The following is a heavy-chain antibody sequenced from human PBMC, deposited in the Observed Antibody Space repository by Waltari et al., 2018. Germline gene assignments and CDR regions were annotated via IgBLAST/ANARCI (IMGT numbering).Heavy chain of an antibody. CDR2: VSSSGRTM. CDR3: ATGSRYGSTAFDY. Sequence: EVQLVESGGGLVQPGGSLRLSCAASGFTFSSYEMNWVRQATGKGREWVSYVSSSGRTMYYADSVKGRFTLARDNAKNSLYLQMNSLRAEDTAVYYCATGSRYGSTAFDYWGQGTLVTVSS. CDR1: GFTFSSYE. D-gene: IGHD6-13*01. V-gene: IGHV3-48*03. J-gene: IGHJ4*02.